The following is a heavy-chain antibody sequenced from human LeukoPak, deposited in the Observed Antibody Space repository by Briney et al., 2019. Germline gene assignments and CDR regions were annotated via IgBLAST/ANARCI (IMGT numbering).Heavy chain of an antibody. V-gene: IGHV1-2*02. CDR1: GYTFTGYF. D-gene: IGHD4-11*01. J-gene: IGHJ6*03. CDR3: ARGGLPIYYYYIDV. CDR2: INTNSGGT. Sequence: GASVKVSCKASGYTFTGYFMHWVRQAPGQGLEWMGWINTNSGGTNYAQKFQGRVTMTRDTSIGTAYMELRGLRSDDTAVYYCARGGLPIYYYYIDVWGKGTMVTVSS.